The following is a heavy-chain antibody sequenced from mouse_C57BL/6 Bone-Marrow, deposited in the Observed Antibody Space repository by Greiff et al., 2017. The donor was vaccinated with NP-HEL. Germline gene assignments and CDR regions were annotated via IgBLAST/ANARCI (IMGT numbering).Heavy chain of an antibody. CDR2: INPNNGGT. Sequence: EVQLQQSGPELVKPGASVKISCKASGYTFTDYYMNWVKQSHGKSLEWIGDINPNNGGTSYNQKFKGKATLTVDKSSSTAYMELRSLTSEDSAVYYCARGNYSNYVDYWGQGTTLTVSS. D-gene: IGHD2-5*01. CDR3: ARGNYSNYVDY. J-gene: IGHJ2*01. CDR1: GYTFTDYY. V-gene: IGHV1-26*01.